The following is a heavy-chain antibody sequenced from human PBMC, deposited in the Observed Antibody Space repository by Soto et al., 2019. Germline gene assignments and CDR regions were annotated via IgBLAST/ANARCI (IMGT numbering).Heavy chain of an antibody. CDR3: ARDRSGYDFLSWFDP. CDR1: GGSFTTYS. V-gene: IGHV4-59*01. J-gene: IGHJ5*02. D-gene: IGHD3-22*01. CDR2: IYHTGNT. Sequence: SETLSLTCTVSGGSFTTYSWHWIRQPPGKGLEWIGYIYHTGNTNYNRSLRSRVAISIDTSRNQFYLRLSSVTAADTAIYYCARDRSGYDFLSWFDPWGQGTPVTVSS.